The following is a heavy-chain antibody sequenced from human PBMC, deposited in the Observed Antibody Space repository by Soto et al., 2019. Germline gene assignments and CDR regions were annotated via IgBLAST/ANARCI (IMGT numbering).Heavy chain of an antibody. V-gene: IGHV1-69*06. CDR2: IIPIFGSA. CDR3: AKSLSPRVFGADIPHNDAFDI. CDR1: GGIFSSYI. J-gene: IGHJ3*02. Sequence: SVEVYCRASGGIFSSYIITWARQAPGQGLEWMGGIIPIFGSANYAQNFQGRVTITADKSTSTVSMELSSLRSEDTAGYFFAKSLSPRVFGADIPHNDAFDIWGQGTMVTGS. D-gene: IGHD3-3*01.